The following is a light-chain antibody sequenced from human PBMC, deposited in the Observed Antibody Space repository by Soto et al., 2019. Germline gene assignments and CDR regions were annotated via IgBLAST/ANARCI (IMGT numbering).Light chain of an antibody. V-gene: IGKV3-20*01. CDR3: LQYPSSVT. Sequence: EIVLTQSPGTLSLSPGERATLSCRASQSVSSSYLAWYQQKPGQAPRLFIYGASRRATGIPDRFSGSGSGSAFTLTISRLLSEDFALYSCLQYPSSVTFGGGTNVEIK. CDR2: GAS. J-gene: IGKJ4*01. CDR1: QSVSSSY.